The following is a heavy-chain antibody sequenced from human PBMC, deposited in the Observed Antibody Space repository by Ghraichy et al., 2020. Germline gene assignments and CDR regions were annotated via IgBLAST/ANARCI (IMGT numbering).Heavy chain of an antibody. D-gene: IGHD6-19*01. CDR1: GGSISDNNW. CDR2: IWSSGTP. V-gene: IGHV4-4*02. J-gene: IGHJ4*02. CDR3: ARDTSGWKESYS. Sequence: SETLSLTCAVYGGSISDNNWWTWVRLPPGKGLERIGEIWSSGTPNYNPSLKSRVTTSVDKSKNQCSLMLSSVTATETAVYYCARDTSGWKESYSWGQGTRVTVSS.